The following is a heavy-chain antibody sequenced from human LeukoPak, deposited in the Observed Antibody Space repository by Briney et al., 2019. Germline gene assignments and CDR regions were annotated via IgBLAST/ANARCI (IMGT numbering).Heavy chain of an antibody. CDR2: IYSSGST. D-gene: IGHD3-10*01. CDR1: GGSISSYY. CDR3: ARDPSSFGGRFAP. V-gene: IGHV4-4*07. Sequence: PSETLSLTCTVSGGSISSYYWTWIRQPPGKGLEWIGRIYSSGSTNYNPSLKSRVTMSVDTSKNKFSLKMSPVTAADTAVYYCARDPSSFGGRFAPWGEGTLVAVSS. J-gene: IGHJ5*02.